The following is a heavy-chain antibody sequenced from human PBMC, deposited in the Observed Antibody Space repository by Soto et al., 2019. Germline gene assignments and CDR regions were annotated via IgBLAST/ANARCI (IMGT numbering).Heavy chain of an antibody. CDR3: ARDLVGPTGLSC. V-gene: IGHV1-46*01. J-gene: IGHJ4*01. D-gene: IGHD1-26*01. CDR2: IKPRDGTT. CDR1: GNTFTSDY. Sequence: ASVKVSCKASGNTFTSDYMHWVRQAPGQGLEWMGIIKPRDGTTTYAQKFQGRVTMTRDTSTSTVYMEMSSLRSEDMAIYYCARDLVGPTGLSCWGQGTLVTVSS.